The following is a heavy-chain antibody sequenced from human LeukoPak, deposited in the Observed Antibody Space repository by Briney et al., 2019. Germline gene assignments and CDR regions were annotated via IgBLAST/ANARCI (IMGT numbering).Heavy chain of an antibody. D-gene: IGHD3-16*01. CDR3: ATDLNWVSH. CDR2: INKDGSEK. V-gene: IGHV3-7*01. Sequence: PPGESLRLSCIGSGMNNYWMTWVRQAPGKGLASVANINKDGSEKYYLDSVKGRITISRDNIKNSVFLQINSLRDEDTGIYYCATDLNWVSHWGQGTLVTVSS. CDR1: GMNNYW. J-gene: IGHJ4*02.